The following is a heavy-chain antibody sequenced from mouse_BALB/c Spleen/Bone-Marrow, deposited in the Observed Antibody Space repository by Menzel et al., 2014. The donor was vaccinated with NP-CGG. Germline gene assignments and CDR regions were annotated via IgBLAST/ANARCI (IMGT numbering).Heavy chain of an antibody. V-gene: IGHV5-9-3*01. CDR2: ISSGGSYT. CDR3: ARPRFAY. J-gene: IGHJ3*01. CDR1: GFTFSSYA. Sequence: EVQLVESGGGLVKPGGSLKLSCAASGFTFSSYAMSWVRQTPEKRLVWVATISSGGSYTYYPDSVKGRFTISRDNAKNTLYLQMSSLRSEDTAMYYCARPRFAYWGQGTLVTVSA.